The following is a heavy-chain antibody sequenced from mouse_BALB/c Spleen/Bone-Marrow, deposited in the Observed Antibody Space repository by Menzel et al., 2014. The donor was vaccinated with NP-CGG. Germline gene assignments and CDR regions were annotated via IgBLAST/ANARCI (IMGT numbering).Heavy chain of an antibody. CDR3: ARDGYYVFYAMDY. V-gene: IGHV5-6-3*01. Sequence: EVQGVESGGGLVQPGGSLKLSCAASGFTFSSYGMSWVRQTPDKRLELVATINSNGGSTYYPDSVKGGFTISRDNAKNTLYLQMSSLKSEDTAMYYCARDGYYVFYAMDYWGQGTSVTVSS. D-gene: IGHD2-3*01. J-gene: IGHJ4*01. CDR2: INSNGGST. CDR1: GFTFSSYG.